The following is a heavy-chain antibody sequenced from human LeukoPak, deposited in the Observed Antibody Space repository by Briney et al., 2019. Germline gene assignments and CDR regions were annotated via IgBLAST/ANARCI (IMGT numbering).Heavy chain of an antibody. Sequence: SETLSLTCAVYGGSFSGYYWGWIRQPPGKGLEWIGSIYHSGSTYYNPSLKSRVTISVDSSKNQFSLKLSSVTAADTAVYYCAREGGSPDKSKAHFDLWGQGTLGTVSP. CDR2: IYHSGST. V-gene: IGHV4-38-2*02. CDR3: AREGGSPDKSKAHFDL. J-gene: IGHJ4*02. CDR1: GGSFSGYY. D-gene: IGHD1-14*01.